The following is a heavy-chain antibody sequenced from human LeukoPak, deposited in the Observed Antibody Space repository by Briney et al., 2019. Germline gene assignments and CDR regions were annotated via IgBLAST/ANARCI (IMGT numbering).Heavy chain of an antibody. J-gene: IGHJ6*03. CDR3: ARGGEVLGVVVPGATLRGGYYYYYMDV. D-gene: IGHD2-2*01. CDR2: INPSGGST. CDR1: GYTFTSYY. Sequence: GASVKVPCRASGYTFTSYYMPWVRQPPGQGLEGTGIINPSGGSTTYAQKFQGRATITRDKPTNTVYMELRRLRCEDTVVYYCARGGEVLGVVVPGATLRGGYYYYYMDVWGKGTTVTVSS. V-gene: IGHV1-46*01.